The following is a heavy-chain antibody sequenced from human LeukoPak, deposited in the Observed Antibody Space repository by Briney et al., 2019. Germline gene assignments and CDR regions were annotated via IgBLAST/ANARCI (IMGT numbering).Heavy chain of an antibody. D-gene: IGHD6-13*01. Sequence: GGSLRLSCAASGFTFSSYAMHRVRQAPGKGLEWVAVISYDGSNKYYADSVKGRFTISRDNSKNTLYLQMNSLRAEDTAVYYCARDSSTLDYWGQGTLVTVSS. CDR3: ARDSSTLDY. V-gene: IGHV3-30-3*01. CDR2: ISYDGSNK. CDR1: GFTFSSYA. J-gene: IGHJ4*02.